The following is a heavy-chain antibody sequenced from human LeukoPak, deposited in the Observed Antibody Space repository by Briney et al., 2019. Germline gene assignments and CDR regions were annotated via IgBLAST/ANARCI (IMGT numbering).Heavy chain of an antibody. D-gene: IGHD3-3*01. CDR3: AKDRVPDGFYSVDQ. Sequence: GGSLRLSCTASGFTLGSHDMHWVRQIPGQGLEWVAAVSSGFHAFFADSVQGRFTVSREDARNSLYLQMNSLRAEDTAVYYCAKDRVPDGFYSVDQWGQGTLVTVSS. CDR2: VSSGFHA. J-gene: IGHJ4*02. V-gene: IGHV3-13*01. CDR1: GFTLGSHD.